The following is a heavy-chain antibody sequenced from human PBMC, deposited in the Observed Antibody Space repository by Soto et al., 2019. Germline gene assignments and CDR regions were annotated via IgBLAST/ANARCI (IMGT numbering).Heavy chain of an antibody. V-gene: IGHV1-69*01. CDR1: GGTFSSYA. D-gene: IGHD2-15*01. Sequence: QVQLVQYGAEVKKPGSSVKVSCKASGGTFSSYAISWVRQAPGQGLEWMGGIIPIFGTANYAKKFQGRVTITADESTSTAYMELSSLRSEDTAVYYCARHSSATPEDIVVVVAAHPSVYYYYGMDVWGQGTTVTVSS. CDR3: ARHSSATPEDIVVVVAAHPSVYYYYGMDV. CDR2: IIPIFGTA. J-gene: IGHJ6*02.